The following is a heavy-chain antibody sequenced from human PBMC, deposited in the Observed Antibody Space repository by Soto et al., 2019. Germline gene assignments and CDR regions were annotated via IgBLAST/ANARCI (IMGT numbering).Heavy chain of an antibody. D-gene: IGHD3-3*01. V-gene: IGHV3-48*02. CDR2: ISSDSRTI. CDR1: GFSLSDYA. CDR3: ARIKLVEWFFINVDVYDMDV. Sequence: PGGSPRLSCVASGFSLSDYAVNWVRQAPGKGLEWVSFISSDSRTIYYADSVEGRFTVSRDNARNSVSLQMDSLRDEDAAVYYCARIKLVEWFFINVDVYDMDVWGQGTPVTVSS. J-gene: IGHJ6*02.